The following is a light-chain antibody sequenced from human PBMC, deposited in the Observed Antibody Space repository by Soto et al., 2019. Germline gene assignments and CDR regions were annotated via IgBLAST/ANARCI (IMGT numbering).Light chain of an antibody. CDR3: HQRQSWPRT. V-gene: IGKV3-11*01. Sequence: EIVLTQSPATLSSFPGDRVTLSCRASQYINTRLAWYQHRPGQAPRLLIYQTSIRAAGIPARFSASGSGTDFTLTISDVQPEDGALYDCHQRQSWPRTFGQGTKVDI. CDR1: QYINTR. J-gene: IGKJ1*01. CDR2: QTS.